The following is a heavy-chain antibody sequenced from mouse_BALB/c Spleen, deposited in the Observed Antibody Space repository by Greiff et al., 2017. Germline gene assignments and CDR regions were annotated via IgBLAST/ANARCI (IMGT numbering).Heavy chain of an antibody. CDR3: ARDAFDY. CDR1: GYSFTGYY. Sequence: EVHLVESGPELVKPGASVKISCKASGYSFTGYYMHWVKQSHVKSLEWIGRINPYNGATSYNQNFKDKASLTVDKSSSTAYMELHSLTSEDSAVYYCARDAFDYWGQGTTLTVSS. V-gene: IGHV1-31*01. CDR2: INPYNGAT. J-gene: IGHJ2*01.